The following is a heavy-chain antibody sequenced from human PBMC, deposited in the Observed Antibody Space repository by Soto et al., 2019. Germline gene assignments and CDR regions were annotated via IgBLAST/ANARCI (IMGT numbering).Heavy chain of an antibody. V-gene: IGHV4-59*08. CDR1: GGSISSYY. CDR3: ARLRGGYDSSGYYYNYYYGMDV. J-gene: IGHJ6*02. CDR2: IYYSGST. D-gene: IGHD3-22*01. Sequence: PSETLSLTCTVSGGSISSYYWSWIRQPPGKGLEWIGYIYYSGSTSYNPSLKSRVTISVDTSKNQFSLKLSSVTAADTAVYYCARLRGGYDSSGYYYNYYYGMDVWGQGTTVTVSS.